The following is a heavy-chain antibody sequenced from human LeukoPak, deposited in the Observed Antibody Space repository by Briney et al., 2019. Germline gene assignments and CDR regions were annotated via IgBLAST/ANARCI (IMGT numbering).Heavy chain of an antibody. D-gene: IGHD3-16*01. CDR2: INWNGGST. J-gene: IGHJ5*02. CDR1: GFTFDDYG. V-gene: IGHV3-20*01. CDR3: ARVVSGSRARWFDP. Sequence: GGSLRLSCAASGFTFDDYGMSWVRQAPGKGLEWVSGINWNGGSTGYADSVKGRFTISRDNAKNSLYLQMNSLRAEDTALYHCARVVSGSRARWFDPWGQGTLVTVSS.